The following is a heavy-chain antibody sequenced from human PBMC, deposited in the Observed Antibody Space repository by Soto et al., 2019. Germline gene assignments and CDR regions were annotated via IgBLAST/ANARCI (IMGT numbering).Heavy chain of an antibody. V-gene: IGHV3-48*01. Sequence: GGSLRLSCATSGFILSDCAMNWVRQAPGKGLEWVSYISSSSSVIDYADSVKGRFTVSRDNARNSLYLQMNSLRAEDTAVYYCAREFSWGSNWYYYMDVWGKGTTVTV. J-gene: IGHJ6*03. CDR3: AREFSWGSNWYYYMDV. CDR1: GFILSDCA. CDR2: ISSSSSVI. D-gene: IGHD7-27*01.